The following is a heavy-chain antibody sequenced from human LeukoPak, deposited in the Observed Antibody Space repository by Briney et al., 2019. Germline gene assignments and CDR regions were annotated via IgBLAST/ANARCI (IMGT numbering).Heavy chain of an antibody. CDR3: ARDPDYYGSGSYDY. CDR1: GYTFTGYY. Sequence: ASVKVSCKASGYTFTGYYMHWVRQAPGQGLEGMGWINPNSGGTNYAQKFQGRVTMTRDTSISTAYMELSRPRSDDTAVYYCARDPDYYGSGSYDYWGQGTLVTVSS. V-gene: IGHV1-2*02. J-gene: IGHJ4*02. CDR2: INPNSGGT. D-gene: IGHD3-10*01.